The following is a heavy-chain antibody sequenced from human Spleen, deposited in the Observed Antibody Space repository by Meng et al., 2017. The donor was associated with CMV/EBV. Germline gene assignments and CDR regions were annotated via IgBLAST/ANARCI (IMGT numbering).Heavy chain of an antibody. CDR2: INPGSGSR. Sequence: VKVSCKASRYAFTSYAMHWVRQAPGQGLEWMGIINPGSGSRAYARKLQDRVAMTADTSTNTVYMDLSSLRSEDTAMYYCARDDGGGFWGQGSLVTVSS. V-gene: IGHV1-46*01. CDR1: RYAFTSYA. J-gene: IGHJ4*02. CDR3: ARDDGGGF. D-gene: IGHD4-23*01.